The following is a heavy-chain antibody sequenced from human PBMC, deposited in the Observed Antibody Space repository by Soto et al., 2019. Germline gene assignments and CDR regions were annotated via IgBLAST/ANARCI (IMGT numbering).Heavy chain of an antibody. V-gene: IGHV3-30*18. CDR2: ISYDGSNK. Sequence: QVQLVESGGGVVQPGRSLRLSCAASGFTLSSYGMHWVRQAPGKGLEWVAVISYDGSNKYYADSVKGRFTISRDNSKNTLYLQMNSLRAEDTAVYYCAKLEYSSSSGMDVWGQGTTVTVSS. CDR1: GFTLSSYG. J-gene: IGHJ6*02. CDR3: AKLEYSSSSGMDV. D-gene: IGHD6-6*01.